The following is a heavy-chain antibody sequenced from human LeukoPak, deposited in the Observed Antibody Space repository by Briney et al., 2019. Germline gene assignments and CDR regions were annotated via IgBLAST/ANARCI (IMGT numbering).Heavy chain of an antibody. J-gene: IGHJ4*02. CDR3: ARQPYGRAFDY. CDR1: GYSITNYW. D-gene: IGHD1-26*01. Sequence: ESLKISCKGSGYSITNYWIGWVRQMPGKGLEWMGIIYPGYSDTSYSPSFQGKVTISADKSISTAYLQWTSLKASDTAMYYCARQPYGRAFDYWGQGTLVTVSS. V-gene: IGHV5-51*01. CDR2: IYPGYSDT.